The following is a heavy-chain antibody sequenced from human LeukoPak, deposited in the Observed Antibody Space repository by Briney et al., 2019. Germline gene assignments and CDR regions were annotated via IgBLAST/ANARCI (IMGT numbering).Heavy chain of an antibody. CDR1: GGSISSYY. Sequence: SETLSLTRPVSGGSISSYYWSWIPQPPGKGLEWIGYIYYSGSTNSNPSLNSRVTISVDTSKNQFSLKVRSVTAADTAVYYCASTSNYVFNIWGQGTMVTVSS. J-gene: IGHJ3*02. V-gene: IGHV4-59*08. CDR2: IYYSGST. CDR3: ASTSNYVFNI. D-gene: IGHD5-24*01.